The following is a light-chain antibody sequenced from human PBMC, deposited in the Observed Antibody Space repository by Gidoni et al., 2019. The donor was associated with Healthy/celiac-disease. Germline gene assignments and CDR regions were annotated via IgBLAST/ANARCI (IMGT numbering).Light chain of an antibody. CDR1: KSVSSN. CDR2: GAS. CDR3: QQYNNWPPVT. V-gene: IGKV3-15*01. J-gene: IGKJ3*01. Sequence: EIVMTQSPATLSVSPGERATLSCRASKSVSSNLAWYQQKPGQAPRLLIYGASTRATGIPARFSGSGSGTEFTLTISSLQSEDFAVYYCQQYNNWPPVTFGPGTKVDIK.